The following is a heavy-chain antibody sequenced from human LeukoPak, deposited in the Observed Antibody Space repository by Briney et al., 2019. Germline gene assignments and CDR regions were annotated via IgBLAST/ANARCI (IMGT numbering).Heavy chain of an antibody. Sequence: GGSLRLSCAASGFTVSSNYMSWVRQAPGKGLEWVSVIYSGGSTYYADSVKGRFTISRDNSKNTLYLQMNSLRAEDTAVYYCAREGGDLLEETAPRDYYYGMDVWGQGTTVTVSS. CDR2: IYSGGST. CDR3: AREGGDLLEETAPRDYYYGMDV. V-gene: IGHV3-66*01. CDR1: GFTVSSNY. D-gene: IGHD5-18*01. J-gene: IGHJ6*02.